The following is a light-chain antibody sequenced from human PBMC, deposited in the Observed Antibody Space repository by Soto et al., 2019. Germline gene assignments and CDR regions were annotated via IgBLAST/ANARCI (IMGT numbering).Light chain of an antibody. CDR1: SGQSGYA. CDR3: QTWGTGTWDTGIWV. Sequence: QPVLTQSPSASASLGASVKLTCTLTSGQSGYAIAWHQQQAEKGPRYLMKVYSDGSHDKGAGIPDRFSGSSSGAERYLTISSLQSDDEADYYCQTWGTGTWDTGIWVFGGGTKLTVL. V-gene: IGLV4-69*01. CDR2: VYSDGSH. J-gene: IGLJ3*02.